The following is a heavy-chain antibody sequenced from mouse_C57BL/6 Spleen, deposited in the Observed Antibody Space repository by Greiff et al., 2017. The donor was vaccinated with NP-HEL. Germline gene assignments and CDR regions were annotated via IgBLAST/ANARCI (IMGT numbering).Heavy chain of an antibody. J-gene: IGHJ3*01. V-gene: IGHV1-52*01. CDR3: ARGGIYDFAY. CDR1: GYTFTSYW. Sequence: QVQLQQPGAELVRPGSSVKLSCKASGYTFTSYWMHWVKQRPIQGLEWIGNIDPSDSETHYNQQFKDKATLTVDKSSSTAYMQLSSLTSEDSAVYYCARGGIYDFAYWGQGTLVTVSA. CDR2: IDPSDSET. D-gene: IGHD2-3*01.